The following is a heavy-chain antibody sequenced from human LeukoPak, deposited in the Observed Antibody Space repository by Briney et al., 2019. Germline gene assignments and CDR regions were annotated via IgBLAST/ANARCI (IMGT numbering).Heavy chain of an antibody. D-gene: IGHD4-17*01. V-gene: IGHV3-66*01. CDR2: IYSGGST. CDR1: GFTFSSYS. J-gene: IGHJ4*02. Sequence: GGSLRLSCAASGFTFSSYSMNWVRQAPGKGLEWASVIYSGGSTYYADSVKGRFTISRDNSKNTLYLQMNSLRAEDTAVYYCAREGEVTTPFDYWGQGTLVTVSS. CDR3: AREGEVTTPFDY.